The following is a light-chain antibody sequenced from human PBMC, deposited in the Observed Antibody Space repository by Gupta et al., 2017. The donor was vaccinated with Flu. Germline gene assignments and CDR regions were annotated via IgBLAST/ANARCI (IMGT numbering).Light chain of an antibody. CDR3: LLGDGGVQV. CDR1: TGAVTSGYF. J-gene: IGLJ2*01. Sequence: VVTQAPSLSVSPDGTVTLTCASSTGAVTSGYFPNCIQHKPGQAHRALIYRTNNQPAGSPARFSGSLRGGKAALTLSVEQADDEDEYCCLLGDGGVQVFGGGTKLTVL. V-gene: IGLV7-43*01. CDR2: RTN.